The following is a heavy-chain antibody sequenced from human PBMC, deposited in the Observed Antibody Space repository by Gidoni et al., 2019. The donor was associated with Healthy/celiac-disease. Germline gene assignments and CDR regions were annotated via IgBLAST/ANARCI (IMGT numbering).Heavy chain of an antibody. CDR3: AGSFTICGVVLIRGMYYFDY. V-gene: IGHV4-39*01. J-gene: IGHJ4*02. CDR1: GGSLSSSSYY. D-gene: IGHD3-3*01. CDR2: TYYSGST. Sequence: QLQLQESGPGLVKPSETLSLTCTVSGGSLSSSSYYWGWIRQPPGKGLEWIGSTYYSGSTYYNPSLKSRVTISVDTSKNQFSLKLSSVTAADTAVYYCAGSFTICGVVLIRGMYYFDYWGQGTLVTVSS.